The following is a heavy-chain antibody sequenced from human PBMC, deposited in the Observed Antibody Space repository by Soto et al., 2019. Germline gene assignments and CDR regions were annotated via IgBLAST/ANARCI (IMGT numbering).Heavy chain of an antibody. D-gene: IGHD6-19*01. CDR3: AREELPYRSRAIAYSYYGMGV. CDR1: GFTFSNYA. J-gene: IGHJ6*02. CDR2: ISGSGGST. Sequence: TGGSLRLSCAPSGFTFSNYAMSWVRQAPGKGLEWVSAISGSGGSTYYADSVKGRFTISRDNSKNTLYLQMNSLRAEDTAVYYCAREELPYRSRAIAYSYYGMGVWGQGTTVTVPS. V-gene: IGHV3-23*01.